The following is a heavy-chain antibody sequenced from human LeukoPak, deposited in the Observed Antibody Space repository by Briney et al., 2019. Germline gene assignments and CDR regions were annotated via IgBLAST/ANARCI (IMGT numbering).Heavy chain of an antibody. D-gene: IGHD4-17*01. CDR3: ARVHDYGDYALQH. Sequence: ASVKVSCKASGYTFTSYYMHWVRQAPGQGLEWMGIINPSGGSTSYAQKFQGRVTMTRDMSTSTVYMELSSLRPEDTAGYYCARVHDYGDYALQHWGQGTLVTVSS. CDR1: GYTFTSYY. J-gene: IGHJ1*01. CDR2: INPSGGST. V-gene: IGHV1-46*01.